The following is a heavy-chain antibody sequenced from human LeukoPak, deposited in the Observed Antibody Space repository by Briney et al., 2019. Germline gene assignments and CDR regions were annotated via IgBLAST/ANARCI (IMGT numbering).Heavy chain of an antibody. CDR1: GFTFSSYA. Sequence: PGGSLRVSCAASGFTFSSYAMSWLRQAPGKGLEWVSAISGSGGSTYYADSVKGRFTISRDNSKNTLYLQMNSLRAEDTAVYYCAKELHIQDYYESSGYIPKYYFDYWGQGTLVTVSS. CDR3: AKELHIQDYYESSGYIPKYYFDY. V-gene: IGHV3-23*01. J-gene: IGHJ4*02. D-gene: IGHD3-22*01. CDR2: ISGSGGST.